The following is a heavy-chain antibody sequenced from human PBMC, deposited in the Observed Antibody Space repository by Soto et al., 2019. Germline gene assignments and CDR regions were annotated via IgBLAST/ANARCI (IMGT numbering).Heavy chain of an antibody. CDR3: ARNLYNTGDFDH. CDR2: MTPNSGNT. Sequence: QVQLMQSGAEVRKPGASVKVSCRASGYTFTDYDINWVRQATGQGLEWLGWMTPNSGNTGYALKFQGRVTLTRDISRRTADMKLSSLTSEDTDVYYCARNLYNTGDFDHWGQGTLVTVSS. J-gene: IGHJ5*02. CDR1: GYTFTDYD. V-gene: IGHV1-8*02. D-gene: IGHD3-16*01.